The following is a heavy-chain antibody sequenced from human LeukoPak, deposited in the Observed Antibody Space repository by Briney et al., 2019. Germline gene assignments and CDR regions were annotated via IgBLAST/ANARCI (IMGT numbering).Heavy chain of an antibody. CDR2: IIPIFGTA. J-gene: IGHJ4*02. Sequence: SVKVSCKASGGTFSNYAISWVRQAPGQGLEWMGGIIPIFGTANYAQKFQGRVTITADESTSTAYMELSSLRSEDTAVYYCATNSNYQYYFDYWGQGTLVTVSS. CDR3: ATNSNYQYYFDY. V-gene: IGHV1-69*13. D-gene: IGHD4-11*01. CDR1: GGTFSNYA.